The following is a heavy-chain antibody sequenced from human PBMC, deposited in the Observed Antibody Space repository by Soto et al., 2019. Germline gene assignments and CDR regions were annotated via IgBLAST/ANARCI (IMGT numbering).Heavy chain of an antibody. CDR1: GGTFSSYA. CDR2: IIPIFGTA. D-gene: IGHD2-21*02. Sequence: QVQLVQSGAEVKKPGSSVKVSCKASGGTFSSYAINWVRQAPGQGLEWMGGIIPIFGTANYAQKFQGRDTSAADESTSTDYRGLSRVRSEDAAVYYCASSGNSDPHAFDLWGQGTMVTVSS. J-gene: IGHJ3*01. CDR3: ASSGNSDPHAFDL. V-gene: IGHV1-69*12.